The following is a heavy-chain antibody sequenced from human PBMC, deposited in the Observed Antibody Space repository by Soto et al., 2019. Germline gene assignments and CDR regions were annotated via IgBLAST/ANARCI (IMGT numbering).Heavy chain of an antibody. D-gene: IGHD6-13*01. CDR1: GFTFDDYA. Sequence: EVQLVESGGGLVQPGRSLRLSCAASGFTFDDYARHWVRQFPGKGLEWVSGINGNSGSIGYADSVKGRFAISRDNAKNSLHLQMNSLRAEDTAFYYCVKDESINWFSGHFRHWGQGTLVTVSS. V-gene: IGHV3-9*01. J-gene: IGHJ1*01. CDR2: INGNSGSI. CDR3: VKDESINWFSGHFRH.